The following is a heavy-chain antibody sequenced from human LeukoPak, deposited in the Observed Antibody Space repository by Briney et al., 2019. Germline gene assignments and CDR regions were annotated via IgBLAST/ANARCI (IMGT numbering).Heavy chain of an antibody. CDR1: GGSISSSTYY. D-gene: IGHD3-10*01. V-gene: IGHV4-39*01. J-gene: IGHJ5*02. Sequence: PSETLSLTCTVSGGSISSSTYYWGWIRQPPGKGLEWIGNIFYSGTYYNPSLQSRVTISVDTSKNQFSLKLSSVTAADTAVYYCARARMVRGVRFDPWGQGTLVTVSS. CDR3: ARARMVRGVRFDP. CDR2: IFYSGT.